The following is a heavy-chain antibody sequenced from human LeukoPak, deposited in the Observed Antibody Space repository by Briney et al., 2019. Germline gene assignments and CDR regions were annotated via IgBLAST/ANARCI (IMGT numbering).Heavy chain of an antibody. D-gene: IGHD4-17*01. Sequence: SETLSLTCTVSGGSISSGGYYWSWIRQHPGKGLEWIGYIYYSGSTYYNPSLKSRVTISVDTSKNQFSLKLSSVTAADTAVYYCARGGVSYGDYPHFDYWGQGTLVTVSS. CDR3: ARGGVSYGDYPHFDY. J-gene: IGHJ4*01. CDR1: GGSISSGGYY. CDR2: IYYSGST. V-gene: IGHV4-31*03.